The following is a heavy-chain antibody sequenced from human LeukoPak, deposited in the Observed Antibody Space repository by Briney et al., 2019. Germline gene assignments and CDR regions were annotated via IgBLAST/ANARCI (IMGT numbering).Heavy chain of an antibody. CDR3: ANAGTAFDY. CDR1: GFTFDDYA. D-gene: IGHD1/OR15-1a*01. J-gene: IGHJ4*02. Sequence: GGSLRLSCAASGFTFDDYAMHWVRQAPGKGLEWVSGISWNSGSLGYADSVKGRFTISRDNAKNSLYLQMNSLRAEDTALYYCANAGTAFDYWGQGTLVTVSS. CDR2: ISWNSGSL. V-gene: IGHV3-9*01.